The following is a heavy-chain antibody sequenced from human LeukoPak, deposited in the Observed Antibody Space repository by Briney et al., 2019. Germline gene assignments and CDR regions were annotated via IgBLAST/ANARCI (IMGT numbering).Heavy chain of an antibody. CDR3: ARVGGYSYGRRWGAFVI. CDR1: GGTFSSYA. V-gene: IGHV1-69*05. CDR2: IIPIFGTA. J-gene: IGHJ3*02. Sequence: GASVTVSFKASGGTFSSYAISWVRQAPGQGLAWMGGIIPIFGTANYAQKFQGRVTITTDESTSTAYMELSSLRSGDTAVYCCARVGGYSYGRRWGAFVIWGQGTRVSVSS. D-gene: IGHD5-18*01.